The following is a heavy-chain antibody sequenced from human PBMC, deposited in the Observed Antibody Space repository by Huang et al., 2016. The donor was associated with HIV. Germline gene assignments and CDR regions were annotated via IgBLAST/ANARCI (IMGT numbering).Heavy chain of an antibody. V-gene: IGHV1-69*01. Sequence: QVQLVQSEAEVKKPGSSVKVSCKASGGTFSTFGLSWVRQASGRGLEWMAGIIPSLNTTYSAQKFQGRVTLTADESTNTASMELNSLTFEDTAVYYCARPSDAAMIRDYYYPMDVWGQGTTVTVS. CDR1: GGTFSTFG. CDR3: ARPSDAAMIRDYYYPMDV. CDR2: IIPSLNTT. D-gene: IGHD5-18*01. J-gene: IGHJ6*02.